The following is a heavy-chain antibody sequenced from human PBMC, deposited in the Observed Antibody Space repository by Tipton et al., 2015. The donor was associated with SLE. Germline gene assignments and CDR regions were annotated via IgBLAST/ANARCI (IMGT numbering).Heavy chain of an antibody. J-gene: IGHJ3*02. V-gene: IGHV4-38-2*01. Sequence: TLSLTCAVSGYSIRSGYYWGWVRQPPGKGLEWIGSFDHSGSTYYNPSLKSRVTISLDTPENQFSLQLTSGTAADTAVYHCGRPRGIGAFEIWGQGTMVIVSS. CDR3: GRPRGIGAFEI. CDR2: FDHSGST. CDR1: GYSIRSGYY.